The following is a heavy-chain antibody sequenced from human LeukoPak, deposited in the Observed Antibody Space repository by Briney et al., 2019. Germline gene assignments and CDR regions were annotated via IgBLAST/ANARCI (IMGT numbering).Heavy chain of an antibody. CDR3: ARSNARVWFGNYYYYYYYMDV. V-gene: IGHV1-24*01. CDR2: LDPEYGET. D-gene: IGHD3-10*01. CDR1: GHTLTQLS. Sequence: ASVKVSCKVSGHTLTQLSMHWVRQAPGKGLEWMGGLDPEYGETTYAQRFQGRVTMTEDTSTDTAHMQLSSLRSEDTAVYYCARSNARVWFGNYYYYYYYMDVWGKGTTVTISS. J-gene: IGHJ6*03.